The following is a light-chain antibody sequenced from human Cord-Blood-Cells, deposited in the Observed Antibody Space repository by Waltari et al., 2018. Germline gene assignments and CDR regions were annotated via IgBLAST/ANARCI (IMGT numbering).Light chain of an antibody. V-gene: IGKV3-20*01. CDR3: QQYGSSPT. Sequence: EIVLTQSPGTRSLSPGERATLSCRASQSVSSSYLAWYQQKPGQAPRLLIYGSSSRATGIPDRFSGSGSGTDFTLTISRLEPEDLALYYCQQYGSSPTFGPGTKVDIK. CDR1: QSVSSSY. J-gene: IGKJ3*01. CDR2: GSS.